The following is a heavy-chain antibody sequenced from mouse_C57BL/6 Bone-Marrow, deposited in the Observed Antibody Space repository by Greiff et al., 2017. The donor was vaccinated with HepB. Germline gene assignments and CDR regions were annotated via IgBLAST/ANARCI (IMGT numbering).Heavy chain of an antibody. V-gene: IGHV5-12*01. J-gene: IGHJ2*01. CDR3: ARAPSTVANFDY. CDR1: GFTFSDYY. CDR2: ISNGGGST. D-gene: IGHD1-1*01. Sequence: EVKLVESGGGLVQPGGSLKLSCAASGFTFSDYYMYWVRQTPEKSLEWVAYISNGGGSTYYPDTVKGRFTISRDNAKNTLYLQMSRLKSEDTAMYYCARAPSTVANFDYWGQGTTLTVSS.